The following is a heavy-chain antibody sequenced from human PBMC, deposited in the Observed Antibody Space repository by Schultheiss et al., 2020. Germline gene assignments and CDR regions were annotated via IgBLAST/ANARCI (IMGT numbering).Heavy chain of an antibody. J-gene: IGHJ4*02. D-gene: IGHD2-2*01. CDR1: GFTFSSYA. V-gene: IGHV3-48*04. CDR3: ARAPGSTSRKLDY. Sequence: GGSLRLSCAASGFTFSSYAMSWVRQAPGKGLEWVSYISSSGSTIYYADSVKGRFTISRDNAKNSLYLQMNSLRAEDTAVYYCARAPGSTSRKLDYWGQGTLVTVSS. CDR2: ISSSGSTI.